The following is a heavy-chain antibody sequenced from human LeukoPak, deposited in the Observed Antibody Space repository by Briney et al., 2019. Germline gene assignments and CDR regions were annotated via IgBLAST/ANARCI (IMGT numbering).Heavy chain of an antibody. CDR2: ISSSGSTI. D-gene: IGHD5-18*01. CDR3: ARETRGYSFNWFDP. V-gene: IGHV3-48*03. J-gene: IGHJ5*02. CDR1: GFTFSSYE. Sequence: GGSLRLSCAASGFTFSSYEMNWVRQAPGKGLEWVSYISSSGSTIYYAASVKGRFTISRDNAKNSLYLQMNSLRAEDTAVYYCARETRGYSFNWFDPWGQGTLVTVSS.